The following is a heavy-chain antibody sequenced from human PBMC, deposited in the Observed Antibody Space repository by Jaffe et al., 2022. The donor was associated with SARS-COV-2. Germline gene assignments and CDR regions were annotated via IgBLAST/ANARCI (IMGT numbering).Heavy chain of an antibody. V-gene: IGHV3-23*01. CDR3: AKEREPGYWYFHR. Sequence: EVQLLESGGGLVQPGGSLRLSCVASGFSFSNYVMTWVRQPPGKGLEWVSTILGNGGSTFYADSVKGRFTVSRDNSKNTLYLLMNSLRAEDTALYYCAKEREPGYWYFHRWGQGTLVTVSS. D-gene: IGHD3-9*01. CDR2: ILGNGGST. CDR1: GFSFSNYV. J-gene: IGHJ1*01.